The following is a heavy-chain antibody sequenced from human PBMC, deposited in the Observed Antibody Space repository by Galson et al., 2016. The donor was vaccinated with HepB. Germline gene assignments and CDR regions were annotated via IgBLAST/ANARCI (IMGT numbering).Heavy chain of an antibody. J-gene: IGHJ5*02. CDR1: GGSISSSDYY. Sequence: SETLSLTCSVSGGSISSSDYYWGWIRQSPGKGLEWIGTLYCNGNTYYNPSLKSRVTISGDTSKNQFSLNVSSVTTADTAVYYCTRRPRYCSSTICWFDPWGQGTLVTVSS. CDR2: LYCNGNT. D-gene: IGHD2-2*01. CDR3: TRRPRYCSSTICWFDP. V-gene: IGHV4-39*01.